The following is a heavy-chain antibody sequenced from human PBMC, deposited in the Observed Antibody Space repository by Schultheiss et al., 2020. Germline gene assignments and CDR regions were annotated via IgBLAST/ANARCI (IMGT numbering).Heavy chain of an antibody. J-gene: IGHJ5*02. V-gene: IGHV3-11*01. Sequence: GGSLRLSCAASGFTFSDYYMSWIRQAPGKGLEWVSYISSSGSTIYYADSVKGRFTISRDNAKNSLYLQMNSLRAEDTAVYYCARDGQGGSYYDVWFDPWGQGTLVTVSS. CDR2: ISSSGSTI. D-gene: IGHD1-26*01. CDR3: ARDGQGGSYYDVWFDP. CDR1: GFTFSDYY.